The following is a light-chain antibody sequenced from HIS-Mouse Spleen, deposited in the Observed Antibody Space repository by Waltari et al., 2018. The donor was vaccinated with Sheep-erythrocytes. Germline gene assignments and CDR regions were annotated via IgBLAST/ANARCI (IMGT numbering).Light chain of an antibody. CDR2: LNSDGSH. V-gene: IGLV4-69*01. Sequence: QLVLTQSPSASASLGASVKLTCTLSSGHSSYAIAWHQPQPEKGPRYLMQLNSDGSHSKGDGSPDRFSGSSSGAERYLTISSLQSEDEADYYCSSYAGSNNWVFGGGTKLTVL. CDR3: SSYAGSNNWV. CDR1: SGHSSYA. J-gene: IGLJ3*02.